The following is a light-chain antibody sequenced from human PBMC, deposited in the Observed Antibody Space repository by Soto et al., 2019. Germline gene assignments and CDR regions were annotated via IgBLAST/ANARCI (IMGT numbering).Light chain of an antibody. CDR1: QSVSSNY. Sequence: IVLTQSPDTLSLSPGERATLSCRASQSVSSNYLAWYQQKLGQAPRLLIYDASGRATGIPDRFSGSGSGTDFTLTISRLEPEDFAVYYCQQYGSSPITFGQGTRLEIK. V-gene: IGKV3-20*01. CDR3: QQYGSSPIT. CDR2: DAS. J-gene: IGKJ5*01.